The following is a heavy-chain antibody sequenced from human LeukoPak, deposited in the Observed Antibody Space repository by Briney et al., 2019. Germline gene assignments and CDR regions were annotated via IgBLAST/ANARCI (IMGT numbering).Heavy chain of an antibody. Sequence: PGGSLRLSXAASGFTFSSYAMSWVRQAPGKGLEWVSAISGSGGSTYYADSVKGRFTISRDNSKNTLYLQMNSLRAEDTAVYYCAKDGDSSGWYGNYYYYMDVWGKGTTVAVSS. CDR1: GFTFSSYA. CDR3: AKDGDSSGWYGNYYYYMDV. J-gene: IGHJ6*03. CDR2: ISGSGGST. D-gene: IGHD6-19*01. V-gene: IGHV3-23*01.